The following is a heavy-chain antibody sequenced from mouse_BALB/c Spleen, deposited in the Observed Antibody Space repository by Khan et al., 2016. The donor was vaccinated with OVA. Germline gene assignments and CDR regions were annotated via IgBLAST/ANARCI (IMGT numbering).Heavy chain of an antibody. CDR1: GFTFNSYG. Sequence: EVELVESGGGLVQPGRSQKPSCAASGFTFNSYGMHWVRQAPEKGLEWVAYISGDSNTIYYADTVKGRFTISRDNPKNTLFLQMTSLLSEDTAMYYCATSYFYGYYFDYWGPGTTLTVS. V-gene: IGHV5-17*02. CDR3: ATSYFYGYYFDY. J-gene: IGHJ2*01. CDR2: ISGDSNTI. D-gene: IGHD1-1*01.